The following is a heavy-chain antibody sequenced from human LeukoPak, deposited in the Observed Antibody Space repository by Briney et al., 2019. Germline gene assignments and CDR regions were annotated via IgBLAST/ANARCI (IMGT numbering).Heavy chain of an antibody. Sequence: SETLSLTCSVSGGSVGSADYYWSWIRQSPGKGLDWIGYINYSGITYYNPSLKSRVTISVDTSKNQFSLKLSSVTAADTAVFYCARGPTAPSSVPYYYYMDVWGKGTTVTVSS. J-gene: IGHJ6*03. V-gene: IGHV4-30-4*01. CDR2: INYSGIT. D-gene: IGHD3-10*01. CDR1: GGSVGSADYY. CDR3: ARGPTAPSSVPYYYYMDV.